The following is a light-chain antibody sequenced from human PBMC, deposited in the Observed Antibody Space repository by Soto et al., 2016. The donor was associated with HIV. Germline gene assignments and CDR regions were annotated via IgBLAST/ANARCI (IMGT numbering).Light chain of an antibody. J-gene: IGLJ2*01. CDR1: NIGSKT. V-gene: IGLV3-21*04. CDR2: NDS. Sequence: SYELTQPPSVSVARGKTATFTCGGNNIGSKTVHWYQQKAGQAPVLVIYNDSDRPSGIPERFSGSNSGNTATLTISRVEAGDEADYYCQVWDFSSEDVLFGGRTK. CDR3: QVWDFSSEDVL.